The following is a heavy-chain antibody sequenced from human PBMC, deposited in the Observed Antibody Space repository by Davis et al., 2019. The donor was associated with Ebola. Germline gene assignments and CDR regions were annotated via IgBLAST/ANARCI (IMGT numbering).Heavy chain of an antibody. J-gene: IGHJ4*02. V-gene: IGHV3-30*18. CDR3: AKRPYDFWSGYYGGFDY. CDR2: ISYDGSNK. CDR1: GFTFSSYG. D-gene: IGHD3-3*01. Sequence: GESLKISCAASGFTFSSYGMHWVRQAPGKGLEWVAVISYDGSNKYYADSVKGRFTISRDNSKNTLYLQMNSLRAEDTAVYYCAKRPYDFWSGYYGGFDYWGQGTLLTVSS.